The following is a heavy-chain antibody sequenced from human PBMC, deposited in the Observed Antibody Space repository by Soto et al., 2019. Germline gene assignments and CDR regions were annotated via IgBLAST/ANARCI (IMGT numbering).Heavy chain of an antibody. CDR3: ARPHESIWGNHDYYFDY. CDR1: GFTVSGYY. V-gene: IGHV3-11*01. CDR2: ISSDCSPI. D-gene: IGHD3-16*01. Sequence: GGSLRLSCEASGFTVSGYYMSWIRQAPGKGVEWVSYISSDCSPIYYSDSVKGRFTISRDNAKNSLYLQMNSLRAEDTAVYYCARPHESIWGNHDYYFDYWGQGTLVTVSS. J-gene: IGHJ4*02.